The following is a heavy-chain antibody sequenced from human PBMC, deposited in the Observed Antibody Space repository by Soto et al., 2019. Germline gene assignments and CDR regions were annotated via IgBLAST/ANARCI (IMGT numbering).Heavy chain of an antibody. CDR3: ARDGDGMDV. D-gene: IGHD3-16*01. CDR2: IIPIIGIA. CDR1: VGTFRSYT. J-gene: IGHJ6*02. Sequence: QVQLVQSGAEVKKPGSSGKVSCKASVGTFRSYTIRWVRQTPGQGLEWMGSIIPIIGIANYAQKFQGRVTITADKSTSTAYMELSSMRSEDTAVYYCARDGDGMDVFCQGTTVTVSS. V-gene: IGHV1-69*08.